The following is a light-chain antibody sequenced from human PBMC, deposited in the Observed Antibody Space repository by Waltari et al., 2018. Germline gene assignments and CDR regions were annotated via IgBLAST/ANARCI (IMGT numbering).Light chain of an antibody. CDR1: RSNIGNNY. CDR2: RNN. J-gene: IGLJ3*02. V-gene: IGLV1-47*01. Sequence: QSVLTQPPSASGTPGQRVTISCSGSRSNIGNNYVYWHQQLPGTAPKLLIYRNNQRPSGVPDRFSGSKSGTSASLAISGLRSEDEADYYCAVWDDSLSGRVFGGGTKVTVL. CDR3: AVWDDSLSGRV.